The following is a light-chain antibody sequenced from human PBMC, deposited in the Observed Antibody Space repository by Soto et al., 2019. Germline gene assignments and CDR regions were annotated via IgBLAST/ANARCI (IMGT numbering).Light chain of an antibody. CDR3: QQYNNWPLA. CDR2: GTS. CDR1: QSVSSN. J-gene: IGKJ1*01. V-gene: IGKV3-15*01. Sequence: EIVMTQSPVTLSVSPGERATLSCRASQSVSSNLAWYQQKPGQAPRLLIYGTSTRATGIPARFSGSGSATEFTLTISGLQSEDFAVYYCQQYNNWPLAFGQGTKVDIK.